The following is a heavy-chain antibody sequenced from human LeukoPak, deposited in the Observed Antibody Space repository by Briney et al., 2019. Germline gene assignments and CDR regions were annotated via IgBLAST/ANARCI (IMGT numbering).Heavy chain of an antibody. CDR3: ARASLGGAFDS. J-gene: IGHJ4*02. Sequence: PGGSLRLSCAASGFTFSSYAMHWVRQAPGKGLEWVSIIDSGGRTYYADPVKGRFTVSRDNSKNTLDLQMNSLRVEDTAVYFCARASLGGAFDSWGQGTLVTVSS. D-gene: IGHD2-2*01. CDR1: GFTFSSYA. V-gene: IGHV3-66*01. CDR2: IDSGGRT.